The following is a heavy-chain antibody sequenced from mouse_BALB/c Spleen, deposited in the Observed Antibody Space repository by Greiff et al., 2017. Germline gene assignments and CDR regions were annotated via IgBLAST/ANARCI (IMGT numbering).Heavy chain of an antibody. Sequence: VQLQQSGTVLARPGASVKMSCKASGYTFTSYWMHWVKQRPGQGLEWIGAIYPGNSDTSYNQKFKGKAKLTAVTSTSTAYMELSSLTTEDSAVYYCTRGSLLPAMDYWGQGTSVTVSS. V-gene: IGHV1-5*01. D-gene: IGHD6-1*01. J-gene: IGHJ4*01. CDR3: TRGSLLPAMDY. CDR1: GYTFTSYW. CDR2: IYPGNSDT.